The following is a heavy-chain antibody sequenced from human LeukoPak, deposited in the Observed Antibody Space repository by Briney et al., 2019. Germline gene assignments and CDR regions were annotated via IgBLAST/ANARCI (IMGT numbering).Heavy chain of an antibody. Sequence: SETLSLTCTVSGGSISSSSYYWGWIRQPPGKGLEWIVSIYYSGSTYDNPSRKSRITISVDTSNNQFSLKLSSVTAADTAVYYCAGYIAAAGTVDYWGQGTLVTVSS. D-gene: IGHD6-13*01. V-gene: IGHV4-39*01. CDR1: GGSISSSSYY. J-gene: IGHJ4*02. CDR2: IYYSGST. CDR3: AGYIAAAGTVDY.